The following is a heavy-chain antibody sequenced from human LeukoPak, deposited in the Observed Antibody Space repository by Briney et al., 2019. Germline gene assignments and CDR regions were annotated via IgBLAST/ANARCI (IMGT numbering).Heavy chain of an antibody. J-gene: IGHJ6*03. D-gene: IGHD3-3*01. CDR1: GFTFSSYA. Sequence: GGSLRLSCAASGFTFSSYAMHWVRQAPGKGLEWVAVISDDGSNKYYADSVKGRFTISRDNSKNTLYLQMNSLRAEDTAVYYCARGGGIARITISTGYYYMDVWGKGTTVTVSS. CDR3: ARGGGIARITISTGYYYMDV. CDR2: ISDDGSNK. V-gene: IGHV3-30*04.